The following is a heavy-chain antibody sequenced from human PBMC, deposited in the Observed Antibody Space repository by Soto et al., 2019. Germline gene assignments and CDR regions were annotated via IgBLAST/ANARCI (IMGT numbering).Heavy chain of an antibody. J-gene: IGHJ2*01. Sequence: QVQLQESGPGLVKPSETLSLTCTVSGGSISSYYWSWIRQPPGKGLEWIGYIYYSGSTNYNPSLKSRVTISVDTSKNQFSLKLSSVTAADTAVYYCASMSIAAPHWYFDLWGRGTLSLSPQ. D-gene: IGHD6-6*01. V-gene: IGHV4-59*01. CDR1: GGSISSYY. CDR2: IYYSGST. CDR3: ASMSIAAPHWYFDL.